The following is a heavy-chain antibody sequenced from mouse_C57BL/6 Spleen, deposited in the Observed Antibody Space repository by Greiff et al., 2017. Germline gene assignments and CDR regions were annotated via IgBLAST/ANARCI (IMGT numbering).Heavy chain of an antibody. CDR3: ARYGNYGGDYAMDY. J-gene: IGHJ4*01. V-gene: IGHV2-2*01. Sequence: QVQLQQSGPGLVQPSQSLSITCTVSGFSLTSYGVHWVCQSPGKGLEWLGVIWRGGSTDYNAAFISRLSISKDNSKSQVFFKMNSLQADDTAIYYCARYGNYGGDYAMDYWGQGTSVTVSS. CDR2: IWRGGST. CDR1: GFSLTSYG. D-gene: IGHD2-1*01.